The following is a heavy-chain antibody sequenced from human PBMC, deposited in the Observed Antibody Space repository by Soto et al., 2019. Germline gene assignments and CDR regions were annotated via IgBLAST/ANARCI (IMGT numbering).Heavy chain of an antibody. Sequence: GASVKVSCKASGYTFTTYDISWVRQATGQGLEWMGWMNPYSGNTGYAQKFQGRVTVTRNTSISTVYMELSGLRPDDTAVYYCARRKERSGPHYFDYLGQGSQVTVSS. CDR1: GYTFTTYD. CDR2: MNPYSGNT. D-gene: IGHD6-25*01. CDR3: ARRKERSGPHYFDY. V-gene: IGHV1-8*01. J-gene: IGHJ4*02.